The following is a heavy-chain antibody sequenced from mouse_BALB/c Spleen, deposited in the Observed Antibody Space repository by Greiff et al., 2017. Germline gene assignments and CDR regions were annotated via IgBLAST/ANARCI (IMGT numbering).Heavy chain of an antibody. Sequence: VQLQQSGTVLARPGASVKMSCKASGYSFTSYWMHWVKQRPGQGLEWIGAIYPGNSDTSYNQKFKGKAKLTAVTSASTAYMELSSLTNEDSAVYYCTEGGNYSAWFAYWGEGTLVTVSA. D-gene: IGHD2-1*01. V-gene: IGHV1-5*01. CDR1: GYSFTSYW. J-gene: IGHJ3*01. CDR3: TEGGNYSAWFAY. CDR2: IYPGNSDT.